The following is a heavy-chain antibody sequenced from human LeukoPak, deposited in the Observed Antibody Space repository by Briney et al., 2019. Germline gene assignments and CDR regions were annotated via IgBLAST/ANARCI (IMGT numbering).Heavy chain of an antibody. J-gene: IGHJ5*02. Sequence: PSETLSLTCTVSGGSISSYYWSWIRQPPGKELEWIGYIYYSGSTNYNPSLKSRVTISVDTSKNQFSLKLSSVTAADTAVYYCARENVYDSSGYYYGVWFDPWVQGTLVTVSS. CDR3: ARENVYDSSGYYYGVWFDP. CDR2: IYYSGST. V-gene: IGHV4-59*01. CDR1: GGSISSYY. D-gene: IGHD3-22*01.